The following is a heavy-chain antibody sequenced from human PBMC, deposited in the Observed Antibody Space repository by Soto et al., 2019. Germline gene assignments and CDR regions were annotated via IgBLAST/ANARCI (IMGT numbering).Heavy chain of an antibody. D-gene: IGHD1-26*01. CDR1: RDTFTSYY. CDR3: ARSSGGNFGIIIEGTNWFAP. CDR2: INPHGGST. V-gene: IGHV1-46*01. Sequence: ASVKVSCKXPRDTFTSYYTNWVRQAPGQGLEWMGVINPHGGSTAYAQKFKGRVTLTRETSASTVYMEVSSLTYEDTAMYYCARSSGGNFGIIIEGTNWFAPWGQGTLVTVSS. J-gene: IGHJ5*02.